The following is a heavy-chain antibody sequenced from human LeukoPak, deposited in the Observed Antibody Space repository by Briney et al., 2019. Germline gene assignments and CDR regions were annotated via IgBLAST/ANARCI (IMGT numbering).Heavy chain of an antibody. J-gene: IGHJ4*02. Sequence: PSETLSLTCTVSGGSISSSSYYWGWIRQPPGKGLEWIGSIYYSGSTYYNPSLKSRVTISVDTSKNQSSLKLSSVTAADTAVYYCARHVICSSTSCYNYYGSGSYYEGNFDYWGQGTLVTVSS. V-gene: IGHV4-39*01. CDR1: GGSISSSSYY. CDR3: ARHVICSSTSCYNYYGSGSYYEGNFDY. D-gene: IGHD3-10*01. CDR2: IYYSGST.